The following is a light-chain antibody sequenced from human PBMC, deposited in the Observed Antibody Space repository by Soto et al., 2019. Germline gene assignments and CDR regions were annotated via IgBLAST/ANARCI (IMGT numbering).Light chain of an antibody. CDR1: QTIRSNY. Sequence: ETVLTQSPGTLSLSPGERATLSCRASQTIRSNYLAWYRQTPGQAPRLLIYGASNRATGIADRFSGSGSGTDFTLIISRLEPEDFALYDGHHYDSSPWTFGQGTKVEIK. J-gene: IGKJ1*01. V-gene: IGKV3-20*01. CDR2: GAS. CDR3: HHYDSSPWT.